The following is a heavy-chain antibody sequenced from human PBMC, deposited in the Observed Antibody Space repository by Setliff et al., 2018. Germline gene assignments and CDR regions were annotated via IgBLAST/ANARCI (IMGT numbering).Heavy chain of an antibody. J-gene: IGHJ6*03. CDR1: GGTFSSYA. CDR3: ATVVRGGTSRTSYYYYYMDV. D-gene: IGHD1-26*01. V-gene: IGHV1-69*13. CDR2: IIPIFGTA. Sequence: SVKVSCKASGGTFSSYAISWVRQAPGQGLEWMGGIIPIFGTANYAQKCQGRVTITADESTSTAYMELSSLRSDDTGVYYCATVVRGGTSRTSYYYYYMDVWGKGTTVTVSS.